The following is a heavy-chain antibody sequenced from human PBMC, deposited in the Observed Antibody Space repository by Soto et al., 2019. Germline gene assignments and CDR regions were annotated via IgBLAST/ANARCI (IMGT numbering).Heavy chain of an antibody. V-gene: IGHV4-59*01. Sequence: SETLSLTCTVSGGSINNYYWSWIRQPPGKGLEFIGYIHYTGSTDYNPSLKSRLTISVDTSKNQFSLKLTSVTAADTAVYYCARGGWSLDYWGQGMLVTVSS. J-gene: IGHJ4*02. CDR3: ARGGWSLDY. D-gene: IGHD2-15*01. CDR2: IHYTGST. CDR1: GGSINNYY.